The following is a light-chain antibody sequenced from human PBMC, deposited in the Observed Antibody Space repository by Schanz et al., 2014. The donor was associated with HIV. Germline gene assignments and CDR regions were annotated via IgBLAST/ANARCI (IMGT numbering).Light chain of an antibody. CDR2: KAS. V-gene: IGKV1-5*03. CDR3: QQSHTYPYT. Sequence: DIQMTQSPSTLSASVGDRVTITCRASQSISSWLAWYQQKPGKAPKLLIYKASSLESGVPSRFSGSGSGTEFTLTISSLQPDDFATYYCQQSHTYPYTFGQGTTLEIK. J-gene: IGKJ2*01. CDR1: QSISSW.